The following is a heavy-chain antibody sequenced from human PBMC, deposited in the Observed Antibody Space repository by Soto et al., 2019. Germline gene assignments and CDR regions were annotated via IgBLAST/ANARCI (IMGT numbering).Heavy chain of an antibody. CDR3: ARPGPFDS. V-gene: IGHV3-73*01. CDR2: IRNKANDYAT. D-gene: IGHD1-1*01. CDR1: GFTFSGSA. J-gene: IGHJ4*02. Sequence: EVQLVESGGGLVQPGGSLKLSCADSGFTFSGSAIHWVRQAPGKGLEWIGRIRNKANDYATAHPVSVRGRFTISRDDSKSTAYLEMNSLKTEETAMYYGARPGPFDSWGQGTLVTVSS.